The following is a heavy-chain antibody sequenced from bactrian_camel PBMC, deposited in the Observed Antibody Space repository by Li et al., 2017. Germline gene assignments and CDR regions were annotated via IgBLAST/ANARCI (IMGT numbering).Heavy chain of an antibody. CDR1: RYTYKRNC. V-gene: IGHV3S53*01. CDR2: IGSDDTT. J-gene: IGHJ4*01. Sequence: HVQLVESGGGSVQAGGSLTLSCAAGRYTYKRNCMGWFRQRPGKDREGVACIGSDDTTRYADSVKGRFTISRDNAKNTLYLQMNSLKPEDTAMYYCTKDRSYGTRNWVQSTRGQGTQVTVS. CDR3: TKDRSYGTRNWVQST. D-gene: IGHD3*01.